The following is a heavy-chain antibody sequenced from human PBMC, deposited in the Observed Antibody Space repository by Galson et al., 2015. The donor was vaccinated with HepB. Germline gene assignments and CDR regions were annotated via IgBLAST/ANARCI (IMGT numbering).Heavy chain of an antibody. Sequence: SLRLSCAASGFTFSSYTMDWVRQAPGKGLEWVSSITISGDFMYYADSLRGRFTISRDNAKNSLYLQMSSLRAEDTGVYYCARGGGYCGGDCYGIDYWGQGTLVTVSS. CDR2: ITISGDFM. CDR3: ARGGGYCGGDCYGIDY. J-gene: IGHJ4*02. CDR1: GFTFSSYT. D-gene: IGHD2-21*02. V-gene: IGHV3-21*01.